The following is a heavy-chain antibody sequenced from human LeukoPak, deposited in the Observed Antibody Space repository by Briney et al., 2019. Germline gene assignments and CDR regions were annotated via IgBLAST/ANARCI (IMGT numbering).Heavy chain of an antibody. V-gene: IGHV3-23*01. CDR3: AKSPVSSCRGSFCYPFDY. Sequence: PSETLSLTCAVYGGSFSDYYWTWIRQPPGKGLEWVSAISGSDDGTYYADSVKGRFTISRDNSRNTLYLQMNTLRAEDTAVYFCAKSPVSSCRGSFCYPFDYWGQGNLVTVSS. CDR2: ISGSDDGT. D-gene: IGHD2-15*01. CDR1: GGSFSDYY. J-gene: IGHJ4*02.